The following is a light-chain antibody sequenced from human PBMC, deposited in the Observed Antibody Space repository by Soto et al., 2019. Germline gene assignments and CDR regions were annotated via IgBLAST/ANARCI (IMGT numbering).Light chain of an antibody. CDR2: DAS. J-gene: IGKJ1*01. Sequence: DIQMTQSPSTLSASVGDRVTITCRASRSLNKWLAWYQQKPGKAPKFLIYDASSLESGVPSRFSGSGSGAEFTLTISSLHPDDATTNYCQQYESLSMTFGQGTKVEIK. V-gene: IGKV1-5*01. CDR3: QQYESLSMT. CDR1: RSLNKW.